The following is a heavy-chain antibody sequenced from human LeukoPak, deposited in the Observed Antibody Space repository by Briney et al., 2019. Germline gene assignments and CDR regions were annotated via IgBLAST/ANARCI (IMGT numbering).Heavy chain of an antibody. CDR2: IIPIFGTA. V-gene: IGHV1-69*05. Sequence: SVKVSCKASGGTFSSYAISWVRQAPGQGLEWMGRIIPIFGTANYAQKFQGRVTITTDESTSTGYMELSSLRSEDTAVYYCAREKDCSGGSCYDYYYYYMDVWGKGTTVTVSS. CDR3: AREKDCSGGSCYDYYYYYMDV. CDR1: GGTFSSYA. D-gene: IGHD2-15*01. J-gene: IGHJ6*03.